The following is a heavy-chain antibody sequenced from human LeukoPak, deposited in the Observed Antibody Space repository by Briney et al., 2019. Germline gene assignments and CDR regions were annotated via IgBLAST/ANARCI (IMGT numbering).Heavy chain of an antibody. CDR1: GFTFSSYS. CDR2: ISSSSSSI. V-gene: IGHV3-21*01. CDR3: ARASGDIVETATMGSY. J-gene: IGHJ4*02. Sequence: GGSLRLSCAASGFTFSSYSMNWVRQTPGKGLEWVSSISSSSSSIYYADSVKGRFTISRDNAKNSLYLQMNSLRAEDTAVYYCARASGDIVETATMGSYWGQGTLVTVSS. D-gene: IGHD5-18*01.